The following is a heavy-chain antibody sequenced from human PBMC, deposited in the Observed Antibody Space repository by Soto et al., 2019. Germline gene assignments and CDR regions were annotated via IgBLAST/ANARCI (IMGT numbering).Heavy chain of an antibody. CDR2: IVPYTGVT. V-gene: IGHV1-18*01. D-gene: IGHD3-10*01. CDR3: ARDGDGPGRRYDY. Sequence: QVQLVQSGAEVKNPGASVKVSCKASGYTFTSYGFSWVRQAPGQGLEWMGWIVPYTGVTNYAQKVQGRVTMTTDTSTSTAYMELMILRSDDTDVYYCARDGDGPGRRYDYWGQGTLITVSS. J-gene: IGHJ4*02. CDR1: GYTFTSYG.